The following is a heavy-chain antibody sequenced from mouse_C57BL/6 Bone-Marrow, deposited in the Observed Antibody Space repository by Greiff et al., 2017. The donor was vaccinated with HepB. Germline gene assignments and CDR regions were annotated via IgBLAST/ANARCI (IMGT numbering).Heavy chain of an antibody. V-gene: IGHV8-8*01. J-gene: IGHJ4*01. CDR1: GFSLSTFGMG. Sequence: QVQLKESGPGILQPSQTLSLTCSFSGFSLSTFGMGVGWIRQPSGKGLEWLAHIWWDDDKYYNPALKSRLTISKDTSKNQVFLKIANVDTADTATYYCARDGLVTTLYYYALDYWGQGTSVTVSS. CDR2: IWWDDDK. D-gene: IGHD2-3*01. CDR3: ARDGLVTTLYYYALDY.